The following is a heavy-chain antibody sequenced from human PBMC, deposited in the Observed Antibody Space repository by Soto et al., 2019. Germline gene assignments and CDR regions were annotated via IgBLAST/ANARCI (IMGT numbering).Heavy chain of an antibody. CDR2: ISSSGGST. D-gene: IGHD3-22*01. J-gene: IGHJ1*01. V-gene: IGHV3-23*01. Sequence: PGGSLRLSCAASRFTFSSYAMSWVRQAPGKGLEWVSAISSSGGSTYYADSVKGRFTISRDNSKNTLYLQMNSLRAEDTALYYCAKDYYGSGDFYCNPAGADYFYLWAQRSLVPVSS. CDR3: AKDYYGSGDFYCNPAGADYFYL. CDR1: RFTFSSYA.